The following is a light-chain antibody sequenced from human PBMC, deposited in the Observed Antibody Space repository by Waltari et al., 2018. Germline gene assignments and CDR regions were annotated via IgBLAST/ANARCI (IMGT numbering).Light chain of an antibody. CDR1: RRELGVHTF. V-gene: IGLV2-14*01. J-gene: IGLJ3*02. CDR2: EVT. CDR3: AAWFDSLNGWV. Sequence: QSALTQPASVSGSPGQSIPTSCTGTRRELGVHTFVSWYQHHPGKAPKLILYEVTKRPSGVSDRFSGSKSGTSATLTISGLQSEDEADYYCAAWFDSLNGWVFGGGTKVTVL.